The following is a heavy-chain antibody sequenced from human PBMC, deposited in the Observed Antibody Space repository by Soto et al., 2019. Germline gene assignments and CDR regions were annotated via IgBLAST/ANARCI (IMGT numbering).Heavy chain of an antibody. Sequence: PSETLSLTCTVSGGSISSGDYYWSWIRQPPGKGLEWIGYIYYSGSTYYNPSLKSRVTISVDTSKNQFSLKLSSVTAADTAVYYCARAPMVRGVYWFDTWGQGTLVTVSS. CDR1: GGSISSGDYY. V-gene: IGHV4-30-4*01. J-gene: IGHJ5*02. D-gene: IGHD3-10*01. CDR2: IYYSGST. CDR3: ARAPMVRGVYWFDT.